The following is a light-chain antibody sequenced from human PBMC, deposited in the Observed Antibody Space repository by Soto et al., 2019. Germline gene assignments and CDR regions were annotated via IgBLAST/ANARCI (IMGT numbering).Light chain of an antibody. V-gene: IGLV2-14*01. CDR1: SSDIGSYNY. CDR3: ISYRGSDTSYV. J-gene: IGLJ1*01. Sequence: QSVLPLPASVSGSPGQSITISCTGTSSDIGSYNYVAWYQQFPGKTPKLIIYEVRNRPSGVSFRFSGSKSGNTDSLTISGLQAEDEADYYCISYRGSDTSYVFGTGNKVTVL. CDR2: EVR.